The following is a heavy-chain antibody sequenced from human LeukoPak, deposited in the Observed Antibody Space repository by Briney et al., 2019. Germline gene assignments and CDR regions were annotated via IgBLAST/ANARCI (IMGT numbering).Heavy chain of an antibody. J-gene: IGHJ3*02. V-gene: IGHV1-69*06. CDR1: GGTFSSYA. CDR2: IIPIFGTA. D-gene: IGHD3-16*02. Sequence: GASVKVSCKASGGTFSSYAISWVRQAPGQGLEWMGGIIPIFGTANYAQKFQGRVTITADKSTSTAYMELSRLRSDDTAVYYCARDLERLYPGGAFDIWGQGTMVTVSS. CDR3: ARDLERLYPGGAFDI.